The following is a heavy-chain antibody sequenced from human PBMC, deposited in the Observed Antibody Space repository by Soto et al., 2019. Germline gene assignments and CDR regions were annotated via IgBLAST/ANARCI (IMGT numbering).Heavy chain of an antibody. V-gene: IGHV4-4*07. Sequence: PSETLSLTCTVSGGSMRGYNMSWIRQRAGKGMEWIGRIYSTGSTNYNPSLKSRVTMSVDTSKNPISLKLTSATAADTAVYYCAGGEPHWVPSRYLVLWGGGTLGTGS. J-gene: IGHJ2*01. CDR3: AGGEPHWVPSRYLVL. CDR1: GGSMRGYN. CDR2: IYSTGST. D-gene: IGHD3-16*01.